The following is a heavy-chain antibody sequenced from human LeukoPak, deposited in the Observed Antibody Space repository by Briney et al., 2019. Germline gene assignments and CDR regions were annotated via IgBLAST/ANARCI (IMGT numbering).Heavy chain of an antibody. J-gene: IGHJ4*02. CDR2: INPNSGTT. CDR1: GYTFIGYY. V-gene: IGHV1-2*06. CDR3: ARRYYYDSSAYTVGY. Sequence: GASVKVSCKASGYTFIGYYMHWVRQAPGQGLEWMGRINPNSGTTNYAQKFQGRVTMTRDTSISTAYMELNSLRSDDTAVYYCARRYYYDSSAYTVGYWGQGTLVTVSS. D-gene: IGHD3-22*01.